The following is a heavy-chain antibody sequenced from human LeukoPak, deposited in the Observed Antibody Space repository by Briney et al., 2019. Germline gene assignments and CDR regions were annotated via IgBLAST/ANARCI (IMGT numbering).Heavy chain of an antibody. CDR2: ISYDGNSK. CDR1: GFTFGTYG. CDR3: AKVPQPDYYFDY. V-gene: IGHV3-30*18. J-gene: IGHJ4*02. Sequence: PGGSLRLPCAGSGFTFGTYGMHWVRQAPGKGLEWVAVISYDGNSKYYSGSAKGRFTISRDNSKNTLYLQMSSLRAEDTAVYYCAKVPQPDYYFDYWGQGSLVTVSS.